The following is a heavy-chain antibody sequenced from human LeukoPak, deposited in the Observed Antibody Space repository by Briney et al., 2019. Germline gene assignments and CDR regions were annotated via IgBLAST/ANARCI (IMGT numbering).Heavy chain of an antibody. V-gene: IGHV4-59*12. CDR3: ASAKYKTYYDFWSGYYPLGYFDY. CDR2: IYYSGRT. J-gene: IGHJ4*02. CDR1: GGSISNYY. Sequence: SETLSLTCTVSGGSISNYYWSWIRQPPGKGLEWIGYIYYSGRTRYNPSLKSPVTISVDTSKNQFSLKLSSVTAADTAVYYCASAKYKTYYDFWSGYYPLGYFDYWGQGTLVTVSS. D-gene: IGHD3-3*01.